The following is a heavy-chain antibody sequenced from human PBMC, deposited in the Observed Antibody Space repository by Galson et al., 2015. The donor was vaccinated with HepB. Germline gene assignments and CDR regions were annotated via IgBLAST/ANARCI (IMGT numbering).Heavy chain of an antibody. J-gene: IGHJ3*01. CDR3: ARPPLVVDTAHDALEF. V-gene: IGHV3-33*08. Sequence: SLRLSCATSGFHFSSYGMHWVQAPGKGLEWVSLIWHDGSEKYYTESVKGRFTISRDNSREMVYLQMNNLRVDDTAIYYCARPPLVVDTAHDALEFWGRGTVVTVSS. CDR1: GFHFSSYG. CDR2: IWHDGSEK. D-gene: IGHD2-21*02.